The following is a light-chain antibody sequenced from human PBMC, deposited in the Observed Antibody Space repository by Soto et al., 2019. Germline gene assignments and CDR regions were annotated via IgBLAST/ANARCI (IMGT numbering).Light chain of an antibody. J-gene: IGLJ3*02. CDR3: QVWDSRSGHRV. V-gene: IGLV3-21*02. CDR1: NVGGKS. Sequence: SYELTQPPSVSVAPGQTARITCGGNNVGGKSVHWYQQRPGQAPVLVVYDDSDRPSGIPERFSGSNSGNTATLTISRVEAGDEADYYCQVWDSRSGHRVFGGGTKLTVL. CDR2: DDS.